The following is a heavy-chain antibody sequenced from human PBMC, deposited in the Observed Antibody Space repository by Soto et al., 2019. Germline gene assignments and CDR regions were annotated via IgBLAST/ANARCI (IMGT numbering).Heavy chain of an antibody. CDR1: GFTFSSYW. V-gene: IGHV3-7*01. CDR3: ASGYGYCSGGSCFDY. CDR2: IKQDGSEK. D-gene: IGHD2-15*01. J-gene: IGHJ4*02. Sequence: EVQLVESGGGLVQPGGSLRLSCAASGFTFSSYWMSWVRQAPGKGLEWVANIKQDGSEKYYVDSVKGRFTISRDNAKNSLYLQMNSRRAEDTAVYYCASGYGYCSGGSCFDYWGQGTLVTVSS.